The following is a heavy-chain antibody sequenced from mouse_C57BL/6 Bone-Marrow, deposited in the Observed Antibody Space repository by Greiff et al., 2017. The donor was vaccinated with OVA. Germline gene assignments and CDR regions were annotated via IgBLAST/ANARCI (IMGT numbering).Heavy chain of an antibody. CDR1: GFTFSDYG. J-gene: IGHJ3*01. CDR2: ISSGSSTI. V-gene: IGHV5-17*01. D-gene: IGHD2-1*01. Sequence: EVKLVESGGGLVKPGGSLKLSCAASGFTFSDYGMHWVRQAPEKGLEWVAYISSGSSTIYYADTVTGRFTISRDNAKNTLFLQMTSLRSEDTAMYYCAGNYAFAYWGQGTLVTVSA. CDR3: AGNYAFAY.